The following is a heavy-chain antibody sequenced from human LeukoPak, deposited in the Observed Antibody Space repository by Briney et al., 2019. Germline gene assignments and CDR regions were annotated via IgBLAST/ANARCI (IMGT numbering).Heavy chain of an antibody. Sequence: GGSLRLSCAASGFTVSSNYMGWVRQAPGKGLEWVSVIYSGGSTYYADSVKGRFTISRDNSKNTLYLQMNSLRAEDTAVYYCARSVAVAGTFQHWGQGTLVTVSS. CDR3: ARSVAVAGTFQH. D-gene: IGHD6-19*01. CDR2: IYSGGST. CDR1: GFTVSSNY. V-gene: IGHV3-53*01. J-gene: IGHJ1*01.